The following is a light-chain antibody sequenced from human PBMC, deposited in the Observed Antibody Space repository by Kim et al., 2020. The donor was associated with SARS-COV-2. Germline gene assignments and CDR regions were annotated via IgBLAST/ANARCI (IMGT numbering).Light chain of an antibody. CDR2: GAS. Sequence: LSPWERATLSCRASHSVSSRYLAWYQLKPGQAPRLLIFGASNWATGVPDRFSGSGSGTDFTLTITSLEPEDVAVYYCQQYGTLPYTFGQGTKLEI. V-gene: IGKV3-20*01. CDR3: QQYGTLPYT. J-gene: IGKJ2*01. CDR1: HSVSSRY.